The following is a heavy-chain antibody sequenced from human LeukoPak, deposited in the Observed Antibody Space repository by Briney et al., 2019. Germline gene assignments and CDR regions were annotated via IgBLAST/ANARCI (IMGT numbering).Heavy chain of an antibody. CDR3: ARILPRQFPSFSDSPPYFSYYKAV. D-gene: IGHD2/OR15-2a*01. V-gene: IGHV4-39*07. Sequence: SETLSLTCSVSRGSIDSTNYYWAWIRQPPGKGLEWIGTIFYSGTSHSNPSLRSRLTMSVDTSRNQFSMNLRSLTAADTAVYYWARILPRQFPSFSDSPPYFSYYKAVGGNGTAV. J-gene: IGHJ6*03. CDR2: IFYSGTS. CDR1: RGSIDSTNYY.